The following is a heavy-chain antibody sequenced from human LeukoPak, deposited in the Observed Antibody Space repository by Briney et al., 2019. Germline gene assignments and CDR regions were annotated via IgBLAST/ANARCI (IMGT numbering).Heavy chain of an antibody. Sequence: GGSLRLSCVASGLTFSNYNMHWVRQAPGKGLERVAVIWHDGNYKYYVDSVKGRFTISRDNSKNTVYLQMNSLGAEDTAVYLCARDSDYYDSSAYSFRGGLHYDFWGRGILVSVSS. CDR3: ARDSDYYDSSAYSFRGGLHYDF. D-gene: IGHD3-22*01. J-gene: IGHJ4*02. CDR1: GLTFSNYN. CDR2: IWHDGNYK. V-gene: IGHV3-33*01.